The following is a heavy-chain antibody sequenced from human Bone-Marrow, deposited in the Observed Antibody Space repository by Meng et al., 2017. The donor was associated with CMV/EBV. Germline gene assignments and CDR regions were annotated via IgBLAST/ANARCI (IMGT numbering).Heavy chain of an antibody. CDR2: IFYSGSA. V-gene: IGHV4-31*03. CDR1: GGSISSGGYY. D-gene: IGHD1-26*01. Sequence: SETLSLTCTVSGGSISSGGYYWSWIRQHPGKGLEWIGYIFYSGSAYYNPSLRSRLTISLDTSKNQFSLKLSSVTAADTAVYYCARDVGFEEWELEGWGQGTLVTVSS. CDR3: ARDVGFEEWELEG. J-gene: IGHJ4*02.